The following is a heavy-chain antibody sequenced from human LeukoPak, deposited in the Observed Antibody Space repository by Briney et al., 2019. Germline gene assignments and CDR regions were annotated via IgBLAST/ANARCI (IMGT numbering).Heavy chain of an antibody. D-gene: IGHD3-10*01. V-gene: IGHV4-4*07. CDR1: GGSISSYY. CDR2: IYTSGTT. Sequence: SETLSLTCTVSGGSISSYYWSWIRQPAGKGLEWIGRIYTSGTTYYNPSLRSRVTISVDTSKGQFSLKLTSVTAADTAVYYCAAYYYGSGSSPGFFDPWGHGTLVTVSS. CDR3: AAYYYGSGSSPGFFDP. J-gene: IGHJ5*02.